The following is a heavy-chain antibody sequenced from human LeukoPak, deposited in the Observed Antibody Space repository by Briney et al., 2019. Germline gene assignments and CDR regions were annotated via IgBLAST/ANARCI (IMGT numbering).Heavy chain of an antibody. CDR3: ARSKAHLSTSWYGNWFDP. V-gene: IGHV4-34*01. Sequence: SETLSLTCTVYGGSFSAYYWSWIRQPQGKGLEWIGEINHSGSTNYNPSLKSRVTISVDTSKNQFSLRLSSVTAADTAVYYCARSKAHLSTSWYGNWFDPWGQGTLVTVSS. CDR2: INHSGST. D-gene: IGHD2-2*01. J-gene: IGHJ5*02. CDR1: GGSFSAYY.